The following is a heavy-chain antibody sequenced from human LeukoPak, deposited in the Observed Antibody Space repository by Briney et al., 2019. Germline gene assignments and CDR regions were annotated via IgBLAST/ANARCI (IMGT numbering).Heavy chain of an antibody. CDR2: IKQDGSEK. J-gene: IGHJ3*02. CDR3: ARERRLYDILTGYQEAFDI. V-gene: IGHV3-7*01. D-gene: IGHD3-9*01. CDR1: GFTFSSYW. Sequence: GGSLRLSCAASGFTFSSYWMSWVRQAPGKGLEWVAYIKQDGSEKYYVDSVKGRFTISRDNAKNSLYLQMNSLRAEDTAVYYCARERRLYDILTGYQEAFDIWGQGTMVTVSS.